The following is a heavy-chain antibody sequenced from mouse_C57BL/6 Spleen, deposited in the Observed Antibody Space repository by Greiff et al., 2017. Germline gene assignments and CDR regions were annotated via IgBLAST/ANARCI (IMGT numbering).Heavy chain of an antibody. D-gene: IGHD1-1*01. V-gene: IGHV7-3*01. CDR1: GFTFTDYY. CDR3: ARYIVVSGFDY. J-gene: IGHJ2*01. CDR2: IRNKANGYTT. Sequence: EVTLVESGGGLVQPGGSLSLSCAASGFTFTDYYMSWVRQPPGKALEWLGFIRNKANGYTTEYSASVKGRFTISRDNSQSILYLQMNALRAKDSATYYCARYIVVSGFDYWGQGTTLTAAS.